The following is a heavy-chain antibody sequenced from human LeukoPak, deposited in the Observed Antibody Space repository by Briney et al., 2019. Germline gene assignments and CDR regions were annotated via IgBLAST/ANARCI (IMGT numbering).Heavy chain of an antibody. CDR3: ARAEGYSSAWYSIH. V-gene: IGHV1-46*04. CDR1: VYTFTIYY. J-gene: IGHJ1*01. D-gene: IGHD6-19*01. CDR2: SNPSVGDT. Sequence: ASVTVSCKASVYTFTIYYLHSVRQAPGQRLEWMGMSNPSVGDTSYAQKLQGRVTMTRDTSTSIVYMELSSLRSEDTTVYCCARAEGYSSAWYSIHWGQGTLVTVSS.